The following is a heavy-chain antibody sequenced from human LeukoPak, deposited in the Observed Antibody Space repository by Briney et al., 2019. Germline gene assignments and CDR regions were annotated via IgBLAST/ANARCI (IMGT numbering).Heavy chain of an antibody. V-gene: IGHV4-59*08. D-gene: IGHD1-26*01. CDR3: ATRSELYSYYYMDV. CDR1: GGSISSYY. J-gene: IGHJ6*03. CDR2: IYYSGST. Sequence: SETLSLTCTVSGGSISSYYWSWIRQPPGKGLEWIGYIYYSGSTNYNPSLKSRVTISADTSKNQFSLKLSSVTAADTAVYYCATRSELYSYYYMDVWGKGTTVTISS.